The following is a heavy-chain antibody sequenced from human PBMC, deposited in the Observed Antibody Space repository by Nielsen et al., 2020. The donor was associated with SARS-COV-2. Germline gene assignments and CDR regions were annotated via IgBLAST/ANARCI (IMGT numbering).Heavy chain of an antibody. CDR2: IGVSGSGT. CDR3: TRRVAGGTMDV. V-gene: IGHV3-23*01. CDR1: GFTFSNFA. J-gene: IGHJ6*02. Sequence: GESLKISCAASGFTFSNFAMNWVRQAPGKGLEWVSTIGVSGSGTYYADSLKGRFTISRDNSKSTLYLQMNSLGADDTAIYYCTRRVAGGTMDVWGQGTTVTVSS. D-gene: IGHD6-19*01.